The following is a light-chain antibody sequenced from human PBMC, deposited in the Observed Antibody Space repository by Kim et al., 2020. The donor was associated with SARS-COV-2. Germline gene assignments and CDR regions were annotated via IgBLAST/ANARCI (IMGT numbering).Light chain of an antibody. CDR2: LNSDGNY. J-gene: IGLJ3*02. CDR1: SGHSRYA. CDR3: QTWGPGIRV. V-gene: IGLV4-69*01. Sequence: SVQPPCTLSSGHSRYAIAWQQRQPAKGRRYLMKLNSDGNYIKGDGFPDRFSGSSSGAERYLSISSLQSEDEADYYCQTWGPGIRVFGGGTQLTVL.